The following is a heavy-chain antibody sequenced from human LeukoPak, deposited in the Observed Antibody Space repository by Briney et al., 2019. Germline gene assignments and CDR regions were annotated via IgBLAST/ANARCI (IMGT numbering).Heavy chain of an antibody. V-gene: IGHV3-23*01. Sequence: PGGTLRLSCAASGFTFSSYGMSWVRQAPGKGLEWVSAISGSGGSTYYADSVKGRFTVSGDNSKNTVYLQMSSLTAADTAVYYCAKDRSIGTYYPFDHWGQGTLVTVSS. CDR1: GFTFSSYG. D-gene: IGHD1-26*01. J-gene: IGHJ4*02. CDR2: ISGSGGST. CDR3: AKDRSIGTYYPFDH.